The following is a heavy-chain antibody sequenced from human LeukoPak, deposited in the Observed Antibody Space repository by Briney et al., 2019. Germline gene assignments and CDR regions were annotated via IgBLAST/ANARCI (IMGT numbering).Heavy chain of an antibody. CDR1: GGSISSYY. CDR2: IYTSGST. J-gene: IGHJ5*02. Sequence: SETLSLTCTVSGGSISSYYWSWIRQPAGKGLEWIGRIYTSGSTNYNPSLKSRVTISVDTSKNQFSLKLSSVTAADTAVYYCARALSSSWYANNWFDPWGQGTLVTVSS. CDR3: ARALSSSWYANNWFDP. V-gene: IGHV4-4*07. D-gene: IGHD6-13*01.